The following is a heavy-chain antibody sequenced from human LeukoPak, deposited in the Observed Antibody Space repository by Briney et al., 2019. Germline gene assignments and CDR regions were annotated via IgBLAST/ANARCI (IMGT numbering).Heavy chain of an antibody. J-gene: IGHJ4*02. D-gene: IGHD3-22*01. CDR2: ISGSGGTT. V-gene: IGHV3-23*01. CDR3: AKTNGYYSD. CDR1: GFTFSSYG. Sequence: GGSLRLSCAASGFTFSSYGMNWVRQAPGKGLEWVSGISGSGGTTYYADSVKGRFTISRDNSENSLSLQVSSLRAEDTAVYYCAKTNGYYSDWGQGTLV.